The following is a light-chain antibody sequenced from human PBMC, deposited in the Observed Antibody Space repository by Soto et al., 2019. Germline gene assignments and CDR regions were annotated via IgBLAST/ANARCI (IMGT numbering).Light chain of an antibody. CDR1: QGISSY. CDR3: QQLNSYPPT. CDR2: AAS. V-gene: IGKV1-9*01. Sequence: IQLTQSPSSLSASVGDRVTITCRASQGISSYLAWYQQKPGKAPKFLIYAASTLQRGVPSRFSGSGSGTDFTLTISSLQPEDFATYFCQQLNSYPPTCGQGTDLEIK. J-gene: IGKJ2*01.